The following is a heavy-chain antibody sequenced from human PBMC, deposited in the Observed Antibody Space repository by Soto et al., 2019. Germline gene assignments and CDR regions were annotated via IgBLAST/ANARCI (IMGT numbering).Heavy chain of an antibody. J-gene: IGHJ6*02. CDR2: INHSGST. CDR1: CVHFNDFY. Sequence: SETPSPTLAFHCVHFNDFYWTRVRQPPGKGLEWIGEINHSGSTNYNPSLKSRVTISVDTSKNQFSLKLSSVTAADTAVYYCARGPRFGELSGYYYGMDVWGQGTTVT. CDR3: ARGPRFGELSGYYYGMDV. V-gene: IGHV4-34*01. D-gene: IGHD3-10*01.